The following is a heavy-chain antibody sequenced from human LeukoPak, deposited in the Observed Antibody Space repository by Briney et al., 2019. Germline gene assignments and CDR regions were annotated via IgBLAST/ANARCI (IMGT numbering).Heavy chain of an antibody. CDR1: GYTFTNFY. J-gene: IGHJ4*02. Sequence: ASVKVSCKTSGYTFTNFYMHWVRQAPGQGLEWMGIINPSGGNTGYAQKFQGRVTMTRDTPTSTVYMELSSLRSEDTAVYYCARLRDGYTDFDYWGQGTLVTVSS. V-gene: IGHV1-46*01. CDR2: INPSGGNT. D-gene: IGHD5-24*01. CDR3: ARLRDGYTDFDY.